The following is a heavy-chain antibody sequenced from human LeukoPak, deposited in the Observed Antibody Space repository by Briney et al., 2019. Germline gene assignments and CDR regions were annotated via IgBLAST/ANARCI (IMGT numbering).Heavy chain of an antibody. J-gene: IGHJ3*02. CDR3: ATLTSYSSGWRGNDAFDI. D-gene: IGHD6-19*01. V-gene: IGHV4-59*01. CDR2: IYYSGCT. CDR1: GGSISSYY. Sequence: SETLSLTCTVSGGSISSYYWSWIRQPPGKGLEWIGYIYYSGCTNYNPSLKSRVTISVDTSKNQFPLKLSSVTAADTAVYYCATLTSYSSGWRGNDAFDIWGQGTMVTVSS.